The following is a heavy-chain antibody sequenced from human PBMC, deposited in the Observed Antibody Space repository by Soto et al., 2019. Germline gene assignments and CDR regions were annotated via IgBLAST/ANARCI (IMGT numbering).Heavy chain of an antibody. CDR3: ARGDSGSSRWFDP. D-gene: IGHD6-6*01. J-gene: IGHJ5*02. CDR2: INHSGST. Sequence: SETLSLTCAVYGGSFSGYYWSWIRQPPGKGLEWIGEINHSGSTNYNPSLKSRVTISVDTSKNQFSLKLSSVTAADTAVYYCARGDSGSSRWFDPWGQGTLVTVSS. CDR1: GGSFSGYY. V-gene: IGHV4-34*01.